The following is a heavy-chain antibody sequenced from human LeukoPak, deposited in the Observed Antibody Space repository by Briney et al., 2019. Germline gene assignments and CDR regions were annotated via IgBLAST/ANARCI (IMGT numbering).Heavy chain of an antibody. J-gene: IGHJ6*02. D-gene: IGHD3-16*01. V-gene: IGHV1-24*01. CDR1: GYTLTELS. CDR3: ATASSDGGTDYYYGMDV. CDR2: FDPEDGET. Sequence: ASVKVSCKVSGYTLTELSMHWVRQAPGKGLEWMGGFDPEDGETIYAQKFQGRVTMTEDTSTDTAYMELSSLRSEDTAVYYCATASSDGGTDYYYGMDVWGQGTTVTVSS.